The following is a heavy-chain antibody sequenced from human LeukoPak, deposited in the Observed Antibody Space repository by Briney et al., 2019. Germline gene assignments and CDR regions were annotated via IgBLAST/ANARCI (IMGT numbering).Heavy chain of an antibody. D-gene: IGHD2-2*01. J-gene: IGHJ4*02. CDR1: GYTFTSYD. CDR2: MNPNSGNT. V-gene: IGHV1-8*01. Sequence: ASVKVSCKASGYTFTSYDINWVRQATGQGLEWMGWMNPNSGNTGYAQKFQGRVTMTTDTSTSTAYMELRSLRSDDTAVYYCARGPYCSSTSCYGTLGYWGQGTLVTVSS. CDR3: ARGPYCSSTSCYGTLGY.